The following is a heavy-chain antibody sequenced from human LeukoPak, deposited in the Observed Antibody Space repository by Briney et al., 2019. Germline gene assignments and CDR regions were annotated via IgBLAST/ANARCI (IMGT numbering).Heavy chain of an antibody. CDR2: IRYEGSNK. V-gene: IGHV3-30*02. CDR3: AKNRGYGDYYFDY. D-gene: IGHD4-17*01. Sequence: PGGSLRLSCAASGSTFSSYGVHWVREAPGKRREGVTFIRYEGSNKFYTDSVKGRFTISRDNSKHTLYLQMDSLRAEDTAVYYCAKNRGYGDYYFDYWGQGTLVTVSS. CDR1: GSTFSSYG. J-gene: IGHJ4*02.